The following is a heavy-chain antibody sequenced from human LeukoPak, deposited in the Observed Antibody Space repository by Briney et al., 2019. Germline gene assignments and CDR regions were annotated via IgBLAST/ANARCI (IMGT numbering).Heavy chain of an antibody. J-gene: IGHJ4*02. CDR3: TGKYYYDSSGYYYADY. D-gene: IGHD3-22*01. V-gene: IGHV4-59*08. Sequence: SETLSLTCSVSSDSISGYYWSWLRQPPGKGLEWIGYIYYSGNTYYNPSLKSRVTISVDTSKNQFSLKLSSVTAADTAVYYCTGKYYYDSSGYYYADYWGQGTLVTVSS. CDR2: IYYSGNT. CDR1: SDSISGYY.